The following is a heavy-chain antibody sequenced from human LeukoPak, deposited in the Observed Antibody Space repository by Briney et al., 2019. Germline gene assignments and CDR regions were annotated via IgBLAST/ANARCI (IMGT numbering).Heavy chain of an antibody. V-gene: IGHV3-7*01. CDR3: ARNRSGYDWLYYYYYYMDV. CDR2: IKQDGSEK. D-gene: IGHD5-12*01. Sequence: PGGSLRLSCAASGFTFSSYWMSWVRQAPGKGLEWVANIKQDGSEKYYVDSVKGRFTISRDNAKNSLYLQMNSLRAEDTAVYYCARNRSGYDWLYYYYYYMDVWGKGTTVTVSS. J-gene: IGHJ6*03. CDR1: GFTFSSYW.